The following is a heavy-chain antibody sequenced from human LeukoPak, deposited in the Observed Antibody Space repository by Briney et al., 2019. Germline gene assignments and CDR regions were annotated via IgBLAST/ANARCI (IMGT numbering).Heavy chain of an antibody. CDR2: ISSSSSYI. Sequence: GGSLRLSCAASGFTFSSYSMNWVRQAPGKGLEWVSSISSSSSYIYSADSVKGRFTISRDNAKNSLYLQMNSLRAEDTAVYYCARFTAVAGFDYWGQGTLVTVSS. D-gene: IGHD6-19*01. J-gene: IGHJ4*02. CDR1: GFTFSSYS. CDR3: ARFTAVAGFDY. V-gene: IGHV3-21*01.